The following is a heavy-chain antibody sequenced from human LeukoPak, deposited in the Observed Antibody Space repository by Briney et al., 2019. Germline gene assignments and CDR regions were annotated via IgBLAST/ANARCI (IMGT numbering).Heavy chain of an antibody. J-gene: IGHJ4*02. V-gene: IGHV3-23*01. CDR2: IGGSDGTT. CDR1: GFTFSNFA. Sequence: SGGSLRLSCAASGFTFSNFAMSWVRQAPGKGLEWVSAIGGSDGTTCYADSVKGRFTISRDNSKNTLYLQMNSLRAEDTAVYYCAKGVSGWPYYFDFWGQGTLVTVSS. D-gene: IGHD6-19*01. CDR3: AKGVSGWPYYFDF.